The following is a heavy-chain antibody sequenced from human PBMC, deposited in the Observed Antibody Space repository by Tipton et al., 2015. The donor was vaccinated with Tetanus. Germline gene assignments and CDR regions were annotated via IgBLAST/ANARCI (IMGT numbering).Heavy chain of an antibody. CDR3: ARGDGSTLHY. Sequence: PSLTCTVSGGSISTYYWSWIRQPPGKGLEWIGYIYYRGSTNYYPSLKSRVTMSVDTSKNQFSLNLSSVTAADTAVYYCARGDGSTLHYWGQGTLVTVSS. CDR1: GGSISTYY. D-gene: IGHD5-24*01. CDR2: IYYRGST. J-gene: IGHJ4*02. V-gene: IGHV4-59*01.